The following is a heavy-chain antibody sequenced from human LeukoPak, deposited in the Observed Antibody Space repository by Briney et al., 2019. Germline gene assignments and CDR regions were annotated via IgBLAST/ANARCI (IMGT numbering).Heavy chain of an antibody. CDR2: INPGGSSI. D-gene: IGHD1-14*01. Sequence: GGSLRLSCAASGFTFSRYWMLWVRQVPGGGLVWVARINPGGSSITYADSVKGRFTISRDNAKNTLYLQMDSLRAEDTCVYYCARSNQADDYWGQGTLVTVSS. J-gene: IGHJ4*02. CDR1: GFTFSRYW. CDR3: ARSNQADDY. V-gene: IGHV3-74*01.